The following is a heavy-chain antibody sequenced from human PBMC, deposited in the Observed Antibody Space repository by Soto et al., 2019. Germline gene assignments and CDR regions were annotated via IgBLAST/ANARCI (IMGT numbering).Heavy chain of an antibody. Sequence: PGGSLRLSCAASGITFSTYAMSWVRQAPGKGLEWVSGVSSSGVNTYYADSVKGRFTISRDNSKNTLYLQMNSLTAEDTALFYCAKGPYSGYSTSFFDNWGQGALVTVSS. CDR3: AKGPYSGYSTSFFDN. CDR1: GITFSTYA. D-gene: IGHD5-18*01. V-gene: IGHV3-23*01. CDR2: VSSSGVNT. J-gene: IGHJ4*02.